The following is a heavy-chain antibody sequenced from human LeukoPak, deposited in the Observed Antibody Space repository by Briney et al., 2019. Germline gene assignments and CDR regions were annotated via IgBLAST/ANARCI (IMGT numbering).Heavy chain of an antibody. CDR1: GGSFSGYY. CDR3: ATNVDPYYFDY. J-gene: IGHJ4*02. Sequence: SETLSLTCAVYGGSFSGYYWSWIRQPPGKGLEWIGEINHSGSTNYNPSLKSRVTISVDTSKNQFSLKLSSVTAADTAVYYCATNVDPYYFDYWGQGTLVTVSS. CDR2: INHSGST. V-gene: IGHV4-34*01. D-gene: IGHD3/OR15-3a*01.